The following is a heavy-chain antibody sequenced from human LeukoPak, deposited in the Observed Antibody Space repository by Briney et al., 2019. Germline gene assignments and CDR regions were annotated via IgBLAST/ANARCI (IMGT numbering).Heavy chain of an antibody. CDR1: GYSFTSYW. D-gene: IGHD3-22*01. CDR3: ASDSSGYYGGYYYGMDV. Sequence: GESLKISCKGSGYSFTSYWIGWVRQMPGKGLEWMGIIYPGDSDTRYSPSFQGQVTISADKSIGTAYLQWSSLKASDTAMYYCASDSSGYYGGYYYGMDVWGQGTTVTVSS. V-gene: IGHV5-51*01. CDR2: IYPGDSDT. J-gene: IGHJ6*02.